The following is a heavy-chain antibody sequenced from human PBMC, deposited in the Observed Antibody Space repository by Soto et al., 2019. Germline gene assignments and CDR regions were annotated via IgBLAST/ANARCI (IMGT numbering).Heavy chain of an antibody. CDR1: GYTFTSYD. Sequence: QVQLVQSGAEAKKPGASVKVSCKASGYTFTSYDINWVRQATGQGLEWMGWMNPNSGNTGYAQKFQGRVTMTRNTSRSTPYMDLSSLRSDETAVYYCASEKLELQDYWGQGTLVTVSS. CDR2: MNPNSGNT. D-gene: IGHD1-7*01. J-gene: IGHJ4*02. V-gene: IGHV1-8*01. CDR3: ASEKLELQDY.